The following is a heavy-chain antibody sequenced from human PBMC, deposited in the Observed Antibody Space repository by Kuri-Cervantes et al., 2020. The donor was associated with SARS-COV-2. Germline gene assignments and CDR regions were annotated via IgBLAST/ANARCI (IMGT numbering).Heavy chain of an antibody. CDR1: GFHFSGYG. CDR2: IWYDGSKK. CDR3: ARDDTYYEGSGKNYYYAMDV. Sequence: GGSLRLSCAVSGFHFSGYGMHWVRQAPGKGLEWVAVIWYDGSKKYYADSVKGRFTTSRDNSKNTMYLEMNSLRAEDTAVYYCARDDTYYEGSGKNYYYAMDVWGQGTTVTVSS. D-gene: IGHD3-10*01. J-gene: IGHJ6*02. V-gene: IGHV3-33*01.